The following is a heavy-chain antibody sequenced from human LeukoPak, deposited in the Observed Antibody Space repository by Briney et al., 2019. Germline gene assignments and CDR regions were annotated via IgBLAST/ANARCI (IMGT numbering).Heavy chain of an antibody. D-gene: IGHD1-26*01. CDR1: GYTFTGYY. CDR3: ARGRIPVGGATPY. V-gene: IGHV1-2*02. J-gene: IGHJ4*02. CDR2: INPNSGGT. Sequence: GASVKVSCKASGYTFTGYYMHWVRQAPGQGLEWMGWINPNSGGTNYAQKLQGRVTMTTDTSTSTAYMELRSLRSDDTAVYYCARGRIPVGGATPYWGQGTLVTVSS.